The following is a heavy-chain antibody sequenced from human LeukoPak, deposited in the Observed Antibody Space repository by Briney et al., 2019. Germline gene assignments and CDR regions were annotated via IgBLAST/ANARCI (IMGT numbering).Heavy chain of an antibody. CDR2: IHYSGST. Sequence: MSSETLSLTCTVSGGSISSSSYYWGWIRQPPGKGLEWIGYIHYSGSTTYNPSLKSRVTISGDTSENQFSLRLSSVTAADTAVYYCARASYSYDISGWVPFDYWGQGTLVTVSS. D-gene: IGHD3-22*01. V-gene: IGHV4-61*05. CDR3: ARASYSYDISGWVPFDY. CDR1: GGSISSSSYY. J-gene: IGHJ4*02.